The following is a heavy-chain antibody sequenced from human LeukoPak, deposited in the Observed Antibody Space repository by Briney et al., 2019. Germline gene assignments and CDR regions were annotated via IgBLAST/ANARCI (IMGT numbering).Heavy chain of an antibody. CDR2: ISYDGSNK. J-gene: IGHJ4*02. CDR1: GFTFSSYA. CDR3: ARITMVRGYYFDY. V-gene: IGHV3-30*01. D-gene: IGHD3-10*01. Sequence: GGSLRLSCAASGFTFSSYAMHWARQAPGKGLEWVAVISYDGSNKYYADSVKGRFTISRDNSKNTLYLQMNSLRAEDTAVYYCARITMVRGYYFDYWGQGTLVTVSS.